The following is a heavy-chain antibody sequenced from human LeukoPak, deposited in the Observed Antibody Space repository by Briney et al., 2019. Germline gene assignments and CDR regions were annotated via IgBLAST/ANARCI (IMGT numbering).Heavy chain of an antibody. J-gene: IGHJ3*02. D-gene: IGHD3-10*01. CDR2: IYTSGGT. V-gene: IGHV4-61*02. CDR1: GGSITNLDYY. CDR3: AGRGSSSGTFDI. Sequence: SETLSLTCTVSGGSITNLDYYWTWIRQPAGKRLEWIGRIYTSGGTNYNPSLKSRVTMSVDRSKNEISLHLASLTAADTALYYCAGRGSSSGTFDIWGPGTFVTVSS.